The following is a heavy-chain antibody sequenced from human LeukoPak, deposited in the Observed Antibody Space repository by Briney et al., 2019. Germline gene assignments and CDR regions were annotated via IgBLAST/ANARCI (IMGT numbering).Heavy chain of an antibody. CDR1: GGSFSGYY. V-gene: IGHV4-34*01. D-gene: IGHD7-27*01. CDR3: ARGWGYFDS. Sequence: SETLSLTCAVYGGSFSGYYWSWIRQPPGKGLEWIGEINHSGSTNYNPSLKSRVTISVDTSKNQFSLKLSSVTAADTAVYYCARGWGYFDSWGQGTLVTVSS. CDR2: INHSGST. J-gene: IGHJ4*02.